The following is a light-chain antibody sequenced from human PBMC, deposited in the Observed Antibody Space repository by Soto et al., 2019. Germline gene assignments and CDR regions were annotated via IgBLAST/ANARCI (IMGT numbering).Light chain of an antibody. V-gene: IGKV1-5*01. CDR1: QSISGW. CDR3: QQYYSYPWT. CDR2: DAS. Sequence: DIQMTQSPSTLSASVGDRVTITCRASQSISGWLAWYQQKPGEPPKLLIYDASSLEGGVPSRFSGSGSGTEFTLTISSLQPDDFATYYCQQYYSYPWTFGQGTKVDIK. J-gene: IGKJ1*01.